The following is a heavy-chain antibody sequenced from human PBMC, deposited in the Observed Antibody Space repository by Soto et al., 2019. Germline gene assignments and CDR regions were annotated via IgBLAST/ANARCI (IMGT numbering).Heavy chain of an antibody. J-gene: IGHJ4*02. CDR1: GFSFEDYG. V-gene: IGHV3-9*01. D-gene: IGHD4-17*01. Sequence: EVQLVESGGGPVQPGMTLRLSCAASGFSFEDYGMHWVRQGPGKGLEWVAGISWNSGSIGYAGSVKGRFTISRDNAKNSLYLQMSGLRPEDTALXXXAKDIGAVTRRGFDHWGQGTLVTVSS. CDR3: AKDIGAVTRRGFDH. CDR2: ISWNSGSI.